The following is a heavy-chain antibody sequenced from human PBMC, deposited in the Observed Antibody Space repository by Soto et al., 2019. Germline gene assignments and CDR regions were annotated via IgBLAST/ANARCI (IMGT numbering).Heavy chain of an antibody. CDR3: AKPPVITASYYYYDMDV. J-gene: IGHJ6*02. CDR2: ISGSGIST. CDR1: GFTFSTYP. D-gene: IGHD4-4*01. V-gene: IGHV3-23*01. Sequence: GSQRLSCAASGFTFSTYPMNWVRQAPGKGLEWVSGISGSGISTYYADSVKGRFTISRDNSKNTVSLQMDSLRAEDTAVYYCAKPPVITASYYYYDMDVWGRGTTVTVSS.